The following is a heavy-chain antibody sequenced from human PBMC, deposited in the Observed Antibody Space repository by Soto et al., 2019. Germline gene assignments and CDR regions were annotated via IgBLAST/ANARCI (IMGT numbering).Heavy chain of an antibody. V-gene: IGHV3-30*18. Sequence: QVQLVESGGGVVQPGRSLRLSCAASGFTFSSYGMHWVRQAPGKGLEWVAVISYDGSNKYYADSVKGRFTISRDNSKNTLYLQMNSRRAEDTAVYYCAKDLRQLGDRSNGMDVWGQGTTVTVSS. J-gene: IGHJ6*02. CDR1: GFTFSSYG. CDR3: AKDLRQLGDRSNGMDV. CDR2: ISYDGSNK. D-gene: IGHD6-13*01.